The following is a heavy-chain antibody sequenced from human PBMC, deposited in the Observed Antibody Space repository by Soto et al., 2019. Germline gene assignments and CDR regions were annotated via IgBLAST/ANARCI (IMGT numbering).Heavy chain of an antibody. CDR3: ARGEDAFFYYGLDV. CDR2: IYDTGISGYTPST. Sequence: SETLSLTCTFSCGSITSSYWSWIRRPPGKGLEWIAYIYDTGISGYTPSTSYNPSLKSRVTMSADTSKSQFSLKLTSVTAADTAVYYCARGEDAFFYYGLDVWGQGITVTVSS. V-gene: IGHV4-59*01. J-gene: IGHJ6*02. CDR1: CGSITSSY.